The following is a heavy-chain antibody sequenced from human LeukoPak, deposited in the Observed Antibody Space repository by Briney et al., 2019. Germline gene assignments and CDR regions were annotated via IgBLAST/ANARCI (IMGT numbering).Heavy chain of an antibody. Sequence: GGSLRLSCAASGFTVSRNYMNWVRQAPGKGLEWVSVIYSGGSTYYADSVKGRFTISRDNSKNTLYFQMNSLGAEDTAFYYCTRGSPILRGRPFDYWGQGTLVTVSS. J-gene: IGHJ4*02. CDR2: IYSGGST. V-gene: IGHV3-53*01. CDR3: TRGSPILRGRPFDY. CDR1: GFTVSRNY. D-gene: IGHD3-10*01.